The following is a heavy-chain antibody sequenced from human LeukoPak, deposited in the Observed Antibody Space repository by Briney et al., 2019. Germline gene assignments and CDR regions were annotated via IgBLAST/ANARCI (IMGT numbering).Heavy chain of an antibody. CDR1: GFTFSSYA. Sequence: WGSLRLSCAASGFTFSSYAMSWVRQAPGKGLEWVSAISGSGGSTYYADSVKGGFTISRDNSKNTLYLQMNSLKAEDTAVYYCAKVPIDIVVVVAAAYFDYWGQGTLVTVSS. D-gene: IGHD2-15*01. CDR2: ISGSGGST. CDR3: AKVPIDIVVVVAAAYFDY. V-gene: IGHV3-23*01. J-gene: IGHJ4*02.